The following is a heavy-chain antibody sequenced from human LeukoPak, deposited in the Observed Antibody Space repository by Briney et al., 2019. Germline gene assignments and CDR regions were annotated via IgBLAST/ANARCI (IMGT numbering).Heavy chain of an antibody. CDR1: GFNFSSYD. CDR2: ISSRSTSI. J-gene: IGHJ4*02. CDR3: ARDYIAYDPLDY. V-gene: IGHV3-21*01. Sequence: GGSLRLSCAASGFNFSSYDMNWVRQAPGKGLEWVSSISSRSTSIYYADSVKGRFTISRDNAKNSLYLEMNSLRAEDTAVYWCARDYIAYDPLDYWGQGTLVTVSS. D-gene: IGHD3-3*01.